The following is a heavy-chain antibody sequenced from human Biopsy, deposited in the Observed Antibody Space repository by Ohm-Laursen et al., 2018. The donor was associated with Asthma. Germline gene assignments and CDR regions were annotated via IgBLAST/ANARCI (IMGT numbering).Heavy chain of an antibody. J-gene: IGHJ4*02. D-gene: IGHD3-3*01. V-gene: IGHV3-30-3*01. CDR2: GGSYYDEGLK. Sequence: SLRLSCAASGFTVSRDHMFWVRQAPGKGLEWVAVGGSYYDEGLKYYADSVNGRFTVSRDDSKNTLYLQMNGLRPDDTAVYYCARDVMEWYLPAFDFWDQGTLVTVSS. CDR1: GFTVSRDH. CDR3: ARDVMEWYLPAFDF.